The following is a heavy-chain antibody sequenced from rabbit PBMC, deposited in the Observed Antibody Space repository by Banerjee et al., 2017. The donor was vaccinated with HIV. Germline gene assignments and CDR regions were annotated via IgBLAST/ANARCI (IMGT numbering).Heavy chain of an antibody. D-gene: IGHD6-1*01. CDR2: IYTTSGST. J-gene: IGHJ4*01. V-gene: IGHV1S43*01. CDR1: GIDFSSYYR. Sequence: QQQLEESGGGLVKPGGTLTLTCKASGIDFSSYYRMCWVRQAPGRGLELIACIYTTSGSTWYASWVNGRFTISRSTSLNTVDLQMTSLTAADTATYFCARDSYDTYDYVGAFILWGQGTLVTVS. CDR3: ARDSYDTYDYVGAFIL.